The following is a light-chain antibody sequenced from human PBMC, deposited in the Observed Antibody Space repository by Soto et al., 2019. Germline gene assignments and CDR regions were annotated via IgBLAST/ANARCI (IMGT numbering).Light chain of an antibody. CDR1: QSISSY. Sequence: DLQTTQSPSSLSASVGDRVTITCRTSQSISSYLNWYQQKSGKAPKLLIYAASTLRSGVPPRFSGSGSRTDFTLTITSLQPEDSATYYCQQSSSGPVTFGQGTRLEIK. V-gene: IGKV1-39*01. CDR2: AAS. J-gene: IGKJ5*01. CDR3: QQSSSGPVT.